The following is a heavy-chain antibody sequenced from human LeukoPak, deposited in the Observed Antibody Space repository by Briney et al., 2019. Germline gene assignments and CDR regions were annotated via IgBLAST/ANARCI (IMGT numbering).Heavy chain of an antibody. V-gene: IGHV4-59*12. CDR2: IYYSGST. CDR1: GGSISSYY. Sequence: SETLSLTCTVSGGSISSYYWSWIRQPPGKGLEWIGYIYYSGSTNYNPSLKSRVTISVDTSKNQFSLKLSSVTVADTAVYYCARDRANWGSLDYWGQGTLVTVSS. D-gene: IGHD7-27*01. J-gene: IGHJ4*02. CDR3: ARDRANWGSLDY.